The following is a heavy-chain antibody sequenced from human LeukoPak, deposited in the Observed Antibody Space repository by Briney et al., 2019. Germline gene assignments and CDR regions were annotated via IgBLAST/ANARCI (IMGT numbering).Heavy chain of an antibody. V-gene: IGHV1-8*03. D-gene: IGHD2-15*01. J-gene: IGHJ3*02. CDR2: MNPNSGNS. Sequence: ASVKVSCKASGYTFTNFEVNWVRQAAGQGLEWMGWMNPNSGNSGFAQKFQGRVTITSDNSISTAYMEVSGLTPDDTAVYYCARGLRGGFDIWGQGTMVTVSS. CDR1: GYTFTNFE. CDR3: ARGLRGGFDI.